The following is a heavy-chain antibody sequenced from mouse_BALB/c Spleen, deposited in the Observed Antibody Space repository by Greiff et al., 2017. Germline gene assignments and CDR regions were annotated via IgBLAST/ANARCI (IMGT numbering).Heavy chain of an antibody. Sequence: VQLQQSGAELVKPGASVKLSCTASGFNIKDTYMPWVKQRPEQGLEWIGRIDPANGNTKYDPKFQGKATITANTSSNTAYLQLSSLTSEDTAVYSCARADGYDDYAMDDWGQGTSVTVSS. D-gene: IGHD2-2*01. V-gene: IGHV14-3*02. CDR3: ARADGYDDYAMDD. J-gene: IGHJ4*01. CDR1: GFNIKDTY. CDR2: IDPANGNT.